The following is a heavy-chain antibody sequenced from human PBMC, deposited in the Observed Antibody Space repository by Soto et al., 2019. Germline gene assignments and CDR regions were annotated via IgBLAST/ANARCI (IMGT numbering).Heavy chain of an antibody. J-gene: IGHJ3*02. CDR1: GYTFTGYY. CDR3: GRVGYSSSWYVAFDI. D-gene: IGHD6-13*01. Sequence: ASVKVSCKASGYTFTGYYMHWVRQAPGQGLEWMGWINPNSGGTNYAQKFQGWVTMTRDTSISTAYMELSRLRSDDTAVYYCGRVGYSSSWYVAFDIWGQGTMVTVS. V-gene: IGHV1-2*04. CDR2: INPNSGGT.